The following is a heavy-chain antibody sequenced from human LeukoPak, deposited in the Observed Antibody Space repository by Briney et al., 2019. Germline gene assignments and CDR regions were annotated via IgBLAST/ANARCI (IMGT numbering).Heavy chain of an antibody. CDR2: IWYDGNNK. V-gene: IGHV3-33*08. CDR1: GFIFSSYG. Sequence: GRSLRLSCAASGFIFSSYGMHWVRQAPGKGLEWVAVIWYDGNNKYYADSVKGQFTISRDNSKNTVYLQMNSLRAEDTAVYYCVRGRPYDILTGYPNYYYGLDVWGQGTTVTVSS. D-gene: IGHD3-9*01. J-gene: IGHJ6*02. CDR3: VRGRPYDILTGYPNYYYGLDV.